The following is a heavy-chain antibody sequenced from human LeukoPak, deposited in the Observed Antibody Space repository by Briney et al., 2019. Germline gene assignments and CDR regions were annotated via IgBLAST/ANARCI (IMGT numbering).Heavy chain of an antibody. Sequence: ASVKVSCKASGYTFTSYYMHWVRQAPGQGLEWMGIINPSGGNTSYAQKFQGRVTMTRDTSTSTVYMELSSLRSEDTAVYYCARDEIYYGSGSFPYFDYWGQGTLVTVSS. J-gene: IGHJ4*02. CDR1: GYTFTSYY. D-gene: IGHD3-10*01. V-gene: IGHV1-46*03. CDR2: INPSGGNT. CDR3: ARDEIYYGSGSFPYFDY.